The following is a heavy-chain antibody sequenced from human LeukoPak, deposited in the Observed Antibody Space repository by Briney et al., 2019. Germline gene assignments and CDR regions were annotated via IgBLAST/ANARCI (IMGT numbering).Heavy chain of an antibody. CDR2: IYYSGTT. D-gene: IGHD3-22*01. CDR3: ARVGPRGPTYYYDSSANFDY. V-gene: IGHV4-39*07. CDR1: GGSISSSSYY. Sequence: NSSETLSLTCTVSGGSISSSSYYWGWIRQPPGKGLEWIGSIYYSGTTYYNPSLKSRVTISVDTSKNQFSLKLSSVTAADTAVYYCARVGPRGPTYYYDSSANFDYWGQGTLATVSS. J-gene: IGHJ4*02.